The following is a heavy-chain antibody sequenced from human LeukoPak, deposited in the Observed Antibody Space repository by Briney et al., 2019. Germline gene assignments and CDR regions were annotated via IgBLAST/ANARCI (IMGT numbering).Heavy chain of an antibody. J-gene: IGHJ4*02. CDR2: VYPLDSDT. D-gene: IGHD6-6*01. CDR1: GYSFTTYW. Sequence: GESLKISCKGSGYSFTTYWIGWVRQMPGKGLEWMGIVYPLDSDTKYSPSFQGQVTISADKSISTAYLQWTSLQASDTAMYYCAKLRWPQGDRSSFDFWGQGTLVTVSS. CDR3: AKLRWPQGDRSSFDF. V-gene: IGHV5-51*01.